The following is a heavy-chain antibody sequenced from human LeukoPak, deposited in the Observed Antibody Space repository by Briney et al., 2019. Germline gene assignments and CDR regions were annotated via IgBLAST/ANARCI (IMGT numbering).Heavy chain of an antibody. CDR3: ASGCSSTSCYTAAIGAFDI. D-gene: IGHD2-2*02. V-gene: IGHV4-61*01. CDR1: GDSFTSVTDY. CDR2: IYYSGST. Sequence: PSGTLSLTCTVSGDSFTSVTDYWAWIRQHPGKGLEWIGYIYYSGSTNYNPSLKSRVTISVDTSKNQFSLKLSSVTAADTAVYYCASGCSSTSCYTAAIGAFDIWGQGTTVTVSS. J-gene: IGHJ3*02.